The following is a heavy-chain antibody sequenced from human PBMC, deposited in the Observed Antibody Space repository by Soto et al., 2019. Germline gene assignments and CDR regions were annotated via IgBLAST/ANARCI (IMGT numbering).Heavy chain of an antibody. CDR2: ISNNGGST. Sequence: PGGSLRLSCSASGSPFRTYAMHWVRQAPGKGLEYVAAISNNGGSTYSSDSVKGRITISRDNSKYTLSLQMTSLRVEDTAIYSRGKGGGAYSSSSFWCDLWGQGTRVTVSS. CDR1: GSPFRTYA. V-gene: IGHV3-64D*06. CDR3: GKGGGAYSSSSFWCDL. D-gene: IGHD6-6*01. J-gene: IGHJ5*02.